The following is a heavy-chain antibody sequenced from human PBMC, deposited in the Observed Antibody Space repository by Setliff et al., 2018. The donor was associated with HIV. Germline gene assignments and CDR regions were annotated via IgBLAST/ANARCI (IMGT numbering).Heavy chain of an antibody. CDR1: GGSFSGYY. V-gene: IGHV4-59*01. J-gene: IGHJ4*02. CDR2: IYIYNSGST. D-gene: IGHD3-3*01. Sequence: SETLSLTCRVSGGSFSGYYWSWIRQPPGKGLEWIGYIYIYNSGSTNYNPSLTSRVTISVDTSRNQFSLKLTSVTAADTAIYYCARGVNFDYWGQGTQVTVSS. CDR3: ARGVNFDY.